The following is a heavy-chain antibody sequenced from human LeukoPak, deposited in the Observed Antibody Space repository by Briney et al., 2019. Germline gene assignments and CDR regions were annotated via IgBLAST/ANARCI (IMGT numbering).Heavy chain of an antibody. D-gene: IGHD4-17*01. Sequence: SETLSLTCPVSGGSINSSDYYWGWIRQPPGKGLEWIGSIYYSGTTYYTPSLKSRVTISVDTSKNQFSLKLSSVTAADTAVYYCARGTVTLTRPRAFDIWGQGTMVTVSS. J-gene: IGHJ3*02. CDR1: GGSINSSDYY. CDR3: ARGTVTLTRPRAFDI. CDR2: IYYSGTT. V-gene: IGHV4-39*01.